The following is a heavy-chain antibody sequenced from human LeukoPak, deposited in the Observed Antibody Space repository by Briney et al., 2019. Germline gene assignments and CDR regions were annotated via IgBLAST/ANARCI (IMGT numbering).Heavy chain of an antibody. Sequence: GGSLRLSCAASGFIFSSYSMNWVCQAPGKGLEWVSSISSSSSYIYYADSVKGRFTISRDNARNSLYLQVNSLRAEDTAVYYCARGNDYYDSSGYYFWGQGTLVTVSS. CDR2: ISSSSSYI. D-gene: IGHD3-22*01. J-gene: IGHJ4*02. CDR3: ARGNDYYDSSGYYF. V-gene: IGHV3-21*01. CDR1: GFIFSSYS.